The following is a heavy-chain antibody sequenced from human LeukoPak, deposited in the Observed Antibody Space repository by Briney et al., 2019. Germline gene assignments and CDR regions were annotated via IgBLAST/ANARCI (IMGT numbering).Heavy chain of an antibody. CDR1: GFTFSSYA. J-gene: IGHJ4*02. CDR2: ISGSGGST. CDR3: ASGGDTLTGYPRASDY. D-gene: IGHD3-9*01. V-gene: IGHV3-23*01. Sequence: GGSLRLSCAASGFTFSSYAMSWVRQAPGKGLEWVSAISGSGGSTYYADSVKGRFTISRDNSKNTLYLQMNSLRAEDTAVYYCASGGDTLTGYPRASDYWGQGTLVTVS.